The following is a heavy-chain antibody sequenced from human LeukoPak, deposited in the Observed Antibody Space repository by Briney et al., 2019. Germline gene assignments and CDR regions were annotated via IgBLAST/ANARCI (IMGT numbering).Heavy chain of an antibody. D-gene: IGHD6-6*01. CDR1: GYTFTSYG. V-gene: IGHV1-18*01. Sequence: ASVKVSCKASGYTFTSYGISWVRRAPGQGLEWMGWISAYNGKTNYAQKLQGRVTMTTDTSTSTAYMELRSLRSDDTAVFYCARDLGYSSSSATPLDYWGQGTLVTVSS. CDR3: ARDLGYSSSSATPLDY. J-gene: IGHJ4*02. CDR2: ISAYNGKT.